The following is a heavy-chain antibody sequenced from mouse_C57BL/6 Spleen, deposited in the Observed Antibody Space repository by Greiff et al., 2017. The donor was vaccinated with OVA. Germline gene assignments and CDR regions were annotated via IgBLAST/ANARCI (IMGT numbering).Heavy chain of an antibody. D-gene: IGHD1-1*01. CDR3: ARSYYDGTWFAY. Sequence: QVQLQQSGAELARPGASVKMSCKASGYTFTSYTMHWVKQRPGQGLEWIGYINPSSGYTKYNQKFKDKATLTADKSSRTAYMQLSSLTAEYSAVYYCARSYYDGTWFAYWGQGTLVTVSA. CDR1: GYTFTSYT. J-gene: IGHJ3*01. V-gene: IGHV1-4*01. CDR2: INPSSGYT.